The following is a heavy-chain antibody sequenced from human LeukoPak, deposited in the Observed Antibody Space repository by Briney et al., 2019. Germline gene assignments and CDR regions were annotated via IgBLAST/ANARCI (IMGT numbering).Heavy chain of an antibody. Sequence: ASVKVSCKASGYTFTSYYMHWVRQAPGQGLEWMGRINPNSGDTNYAQNFQGRVTMTRDTSINTAYMELSRLRSDDTAVYYCARDYCSSTSCPFDYWGQGTLVTVSS. CDR3: ARDYCSSTSCPFDY. V-gene: IGHV1-2*06. J-gene: IGHJ4*02. CDR1: GYTFTSYY. CDR2: INPNSGDT. D-gene: IGHD2-2*01.